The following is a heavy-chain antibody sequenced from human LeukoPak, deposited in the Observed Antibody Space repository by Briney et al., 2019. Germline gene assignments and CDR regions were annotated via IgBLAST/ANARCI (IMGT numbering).Heavy chain of an antibody. CDR1: GFSFSNYG. Sequence: GGSLRLSCTVSGFSFSNYGMHWVRQAPGKGLEWVAIILSDGSNKHYADSVKGRFTISRDNAKNSLYLQMNSLRAEDTAVYYCAARDGGMFDPWGQGTLVTVSS. J-gene: IGHJ5*02. CDR2: ILSDGSNK. V-gene: IGHV3-30*03. CDR3: AARDGGMFDP. D-gene: IGHD5-24*01.